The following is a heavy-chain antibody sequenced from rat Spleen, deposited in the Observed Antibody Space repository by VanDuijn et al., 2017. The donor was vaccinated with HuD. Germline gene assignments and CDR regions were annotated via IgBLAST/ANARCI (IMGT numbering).Heavy chain of an antibody. V-gene: IGHV5-29*01. J-gene: IGHJ3*01. Sequence: EVQLVESDGGLVQPGRSLKLSCAASGFTFSDFYMAWVRQAPTKGLEWVATISYDGSKTYYRDSVKGRFTISRDNAKSTLYLQMDSLRSEDTATYYCASQLRFAYWGQGTLVTVSS. CDR2: ISYDGSKT. CDR1: GFTFSDFY. CDR3: ASQLRFAY.